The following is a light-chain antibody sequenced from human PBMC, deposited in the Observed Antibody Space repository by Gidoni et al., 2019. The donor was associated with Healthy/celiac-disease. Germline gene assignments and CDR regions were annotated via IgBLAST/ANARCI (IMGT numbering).Light chain of an antibody. V-gene: IGKV3-11*01. J-gene: IGKJ3*01. CDR1: QSGSSY. CDR3: QLRSERIT. CDR2: DAS. Sequence: EIVLTQSPATLSLSPGERATLSCTASQSGSSYLAWYQQKPGQVPRLLIYDASNRATGIPDSISGSGSGTDFSLTISCIEPEDLAVYYCQLRSERITFGHGTKVDIK.